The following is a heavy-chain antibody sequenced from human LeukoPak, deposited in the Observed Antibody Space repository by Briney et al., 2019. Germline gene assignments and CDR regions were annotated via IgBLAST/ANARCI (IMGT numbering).Heavy chain of an antibody. CDR2: IYPGDSDT. J-gene: IGHJ3*02. CDR3: ARHAVYFGSGNRAFDI. Sequence: GESLKISCLGSGYTVTSYWIGWGRQMPGRGLEWMGIIYPGDSDTRYSPSFQGQVTITADKSISTAYLQWSSLKASDTAMYYCARHAVYFGSGNRAFDIWGQGTMVTVSS. V-gene: IGHV5-51*01. CDR1: GYTVTSYW. D-gene: IGHD3-10*01.